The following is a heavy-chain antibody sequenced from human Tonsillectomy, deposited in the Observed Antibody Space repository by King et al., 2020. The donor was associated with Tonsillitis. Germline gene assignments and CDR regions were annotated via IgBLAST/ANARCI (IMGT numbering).Heavy chain of an antibody. CDR3: ARHDYALGNFDL. CDR2: IGYDGTKK. Sequence: VQLVESGGGVVQPGRSLRLSCVASAFTFSSYGMHWVRQAPGKGLEWVAVIGYDGTKKYYVDSVKGRFTISRDNSKNTLYLQMNSLRAEDTAVYYCARHDYALGNFDLWGRGTLVTVSS. D-gene: IGHD4-17*01. CDR1: AFTFSSYG. V-gene: IGHV3-33*01. J-gene: IGHJ2*01.